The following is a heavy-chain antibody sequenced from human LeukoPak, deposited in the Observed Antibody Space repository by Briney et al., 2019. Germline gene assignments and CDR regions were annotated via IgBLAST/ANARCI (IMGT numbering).Heavy chain of an antibody. CDR2: IKQDGSEK. V-gene: IGHV3-7*03. CDR1: GFTFSSYW. CDR3: ARDAYKQLVFDY. J-gene: IGHJ4*02. Sequence: PGGSLRLSCAASGFTFSSYWLSWVRQAPGEGLEWVANIKQDGSEKYYVDSVKGRFTISRDNAKNSLYLQMNSLRAEDTAVYYCARDAYKQLVFDYWGQGTLVTVSS. D-gene: IGHD6-13*01.